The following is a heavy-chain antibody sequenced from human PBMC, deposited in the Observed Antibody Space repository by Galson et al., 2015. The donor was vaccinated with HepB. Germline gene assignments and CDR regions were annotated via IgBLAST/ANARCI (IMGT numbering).Heavy chain of an antibody. V-gene: IGHV1-3*01. CDR3: ARPQSYDDAFDI. Sequence: SVKVSCKASGYTFTSYAMHWVRQAPGQRLEWMGWINAGNGNTKYSQKFQGRVTITRDTSASTAYMELSSLSSEDTAVYYCARPQSYDDAFDIWGQGTMVTVSS. J-gene: IGHJ3*02. CDR2: INAGNGNT. D-gene: IGHD1-26*01. CDR1: GYTFTSYA.